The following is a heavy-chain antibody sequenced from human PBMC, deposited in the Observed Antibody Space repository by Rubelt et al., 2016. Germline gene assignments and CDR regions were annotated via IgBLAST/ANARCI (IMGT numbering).Heavy chain of an antibody. D-gene: IGHD1-26*01. CDR1: GFTFSSYW. J-gene: IGHJ4*02. CDR2: LWSDGSHN. Sequence: VQLVQSGGGLAKPGGSLRLSCEASGFTFSSYWMHWVRQAPGKGLVWVADLWSDGSHNYYADSVRGRFTVSRDTSKNTLYLQMNSLRGEDTAVYYCARRGPSGTYSVDYWGQGTLVTVSS. CDR3: ARRGPSGTYSVDY. V-gene: IGHV3-33*08.